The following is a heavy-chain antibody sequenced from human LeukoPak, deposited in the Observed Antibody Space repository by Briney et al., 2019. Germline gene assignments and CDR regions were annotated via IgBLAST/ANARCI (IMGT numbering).Heavy chain of an antibody. J-gene: IGHJ4*02. V-gene: IGHV4-59*01. CDR3: AKHRRYSSSWSYDD. CDR2: FYNSGRS. D-gene: IGHD6-13*01. Sequence: TASETLSLTCTVSDDSISDYYRGWIRQPPGKGLEWIGYFYNSGRSTYNPFLKSRVTISADTSKNHFSLKLNSVTTADTAVYYCAKHRRYSSSWSYDDWGQGTLVTVSS. CDR1: DDSISDYY.